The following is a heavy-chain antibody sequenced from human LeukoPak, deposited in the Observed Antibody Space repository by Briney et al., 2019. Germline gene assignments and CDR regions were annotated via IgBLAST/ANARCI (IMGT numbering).Heavy chain of an antibody. CDR1: GFTFSDYY. J-gene: IGHJ4*02. D-gene: IGHD3-22*01. CDR3: ARGRNSYYYDSSGYPFDY. Sequence: TGGSLRLSCAASGFTFSDYYMSWIRQAPGKGLEWVSYISSSGSTIYYADSVKGRFTISRDNAKNSLYLQMNSLRAEDMAVYYCARGRNSYYYDSSGYPFDYWGQGTLVTVSS. CDR2: ISSSGSTI. V-gene: IGHV3-11*01.